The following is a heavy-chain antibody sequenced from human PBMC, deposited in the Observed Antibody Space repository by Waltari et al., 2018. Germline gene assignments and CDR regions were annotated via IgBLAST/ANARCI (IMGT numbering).Heavy chain of an antibody. CDR1: GFTFSSSG. CDR2: IWYDGSNK. CDR3: ARAVRSDYYYYGMDV. Sequence: QVQLVESGGGVVQPGRSLRLSCAASGFTFSSSGMHWVRPARGTGLEWVAVIWYDGSNKYYADSVKGRFTISRDNSKNTLYLQMNSLRAEDTAVYYCARAVRSDYYYYGMDVWGQGTTVTVSS. J-gene: IGHJ6*02. V-gene: IGHV3-33*01. D-gene: IGHD3-10*01.